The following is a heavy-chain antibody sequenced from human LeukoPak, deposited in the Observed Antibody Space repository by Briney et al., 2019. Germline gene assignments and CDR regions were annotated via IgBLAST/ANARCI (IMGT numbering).Heavy chain of an antibody. V-gene: IGHV3-48*03. J-gene: IGHJ6*02. CDR2: ISSSGSTI. CDR1: GFTFSGYE. CDR3: ARDRGYGSGSSYGMDV. D-gene: IGHD3-10*01. Sequence: GGSLRLSCAASGFTFSGYEMNWVRQAPGKGLEWVSYISSSGSTIYYADSVKGRFTISRDNAKNSLYLQMNSLRAEDTAVYYCARDRGYGSGSSYGMDVWGQGTTVTVSS.